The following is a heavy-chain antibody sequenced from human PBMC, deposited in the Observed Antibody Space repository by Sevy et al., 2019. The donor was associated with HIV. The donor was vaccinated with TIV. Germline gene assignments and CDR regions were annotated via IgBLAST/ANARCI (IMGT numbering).Heavy chain of an antibody. Sequence: GEARKISCKGSGYSFTSYWIGWVRPMPGKGLEWVGIIYPGDSDTSYSPSFQGQVTISADKSISTGYLQWSSLKASDTAMYYCAREDTAMVSGLRYWGQGTLVTVSS. J-gene: IGHJ4*02. CDR1: GYSFTSYW. D-gene: IGHD5-18*01. CDR3: AREDTAMVSGLRY. V-gene: IGHV5-51*01. CDR2: IYPGDSDT.